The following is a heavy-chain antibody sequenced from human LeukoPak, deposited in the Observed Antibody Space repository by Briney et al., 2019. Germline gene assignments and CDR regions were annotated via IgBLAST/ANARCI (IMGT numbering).Heavy chain of an antibody. D-gene: IGHD1-1*01. Sequence: GGSLRLSCAASGFTFSSYTMSWVRQAPGKGLEWVSYISSSRSTIYYADSVKGRFTISRDNAKNSLYLQMNSLRAEDTAVYYCAREHLNWNQEQGFDYWGQGTLVTVSS. CDR1: GFTFSSYT. CDR2: ISSSRSTI. V-gene: IGHV3-48*01. CDR3: AREHLNWNQEQGFDY. J-gene: IGHJ4*02.